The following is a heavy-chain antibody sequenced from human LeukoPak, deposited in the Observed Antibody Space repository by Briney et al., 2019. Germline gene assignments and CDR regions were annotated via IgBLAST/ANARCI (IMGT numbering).Heavy chain of an antibody. CDR1: GFTFSSYA. CDR3: ARDFVY. V-gene: IGHV3-30-3*01. Sequence: GRSLRLSCAASGFTFSSYAMHWVRQTPGKGLEWVAVISYDGSNKYYADSVKGRFTISRDNSKNTLYLQTNSLRAEDTAVYYCARDFVYWGQGTLVTVSS. CDR2: ISYDGSNK. J-gene: IGHJ4*02.